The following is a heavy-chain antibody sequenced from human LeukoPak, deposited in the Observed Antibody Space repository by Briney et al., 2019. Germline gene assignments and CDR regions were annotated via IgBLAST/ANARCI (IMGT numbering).Heavy chain of an antibody. D-gene: IGHD1-26*01. J-gene: IGHJ6*02. V-gene: IGHV1-69*06. CDR2: IIPIFGTA. CDR3: ATGRTRWDYYYGMDV. Sequence: GSSVKVSCTASGGTFSSYAISWVRQAPGQGLEWMGGIIPIFGTANYAQKFQGRVTMTEDTSTDTAYMELSSLRSEDTAVYYCATGRTRWDYYYGMDVWGQGTTVTVSS. CDR1: GGTFSSYA.